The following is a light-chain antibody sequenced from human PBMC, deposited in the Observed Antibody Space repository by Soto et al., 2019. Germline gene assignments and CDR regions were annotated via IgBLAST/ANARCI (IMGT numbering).Light chain of an antibody. V-gene: IGKV1-17*03. CDR1: QGISHF. Sequence: DIQMTQSPSAMSASVGDRVTITCRASQGISHFLAWFQQKPGKVPKRLLYAASSLHSGVPSRFSGSGSGTEFTLTISSLQPEDSATYYCLQHNSYPLTFGGGTKVEIK. CDR3: LQHNSYPLT. J-gene: IGKJ4*01. CDR2: AAS.